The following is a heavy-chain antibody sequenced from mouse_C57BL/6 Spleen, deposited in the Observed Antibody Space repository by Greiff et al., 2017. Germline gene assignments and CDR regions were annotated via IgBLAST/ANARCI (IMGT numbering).Heavy chain of an antibody. V-gene: IGHV6-6*01. J-gene: IGHJ1*03. CDR3: TRHYGGYFDV. Sequence: EVKLVESGGGLVQPGGSMKLSCDASGFTFSDAWMDWVRQSPEKGLEWVAEIRNKDNNHATYYAESVKGRFTISRDDSKSSVYLQMNSLRAEDTGIYYCTRHYGGYFDVWGTGTTVTVSS. CDR2: IRNKDNNHAT. D-gene: IGHD1-1*02. CDR1: GFTFSDAW.